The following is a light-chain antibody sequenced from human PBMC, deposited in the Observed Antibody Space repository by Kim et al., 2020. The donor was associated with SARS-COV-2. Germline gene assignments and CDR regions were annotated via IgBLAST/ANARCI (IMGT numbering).Light chain of an antibody. V-gene: IGKV3-11*01. Sequence: PGERATLSCRASQSVSSYLAWYQQKPGQAPRLLIYDASNRATGIPARFSGSGSGTDFTLTISSLEPEDFAVYYCQQRSNWPPVYTFGQGTKLEI. CDR2: DAS. CDR1: QSVSSY. J-gene: IGKJ2*01. CDR3: QQRSNWPPVYT.